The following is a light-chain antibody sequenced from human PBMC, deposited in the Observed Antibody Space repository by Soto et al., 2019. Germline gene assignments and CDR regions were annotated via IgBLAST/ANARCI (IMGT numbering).Light chain of an antibody. CDR2: GAS. CDR1: QSVSSN. CDR3: HQYNDWPLT. V-gene: IGKV3D-15*01. J-gene: IGKJ4*01. Sequence: IVIAQSPSTLSLSPGERATLSCRASQSVSSNLAWYQQKPGQAPRLLIYGASTRATGIPAKFSGSGSGTEFTLTISSLLSEDFVVYYCHQYNDWPLTFGGGTKVDIK.